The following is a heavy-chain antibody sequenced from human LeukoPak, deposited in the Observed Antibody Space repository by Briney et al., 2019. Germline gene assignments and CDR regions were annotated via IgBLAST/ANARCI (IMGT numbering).Heavy chain of an antibody. Sequence: PGRSLRLSCAASGFTFSSYAMHWVRQAPGKGLEWVAVISYDGSNKYYADSVKGRFSISRDNSKNTLYLQMNSLRAEDTAVYYCARPEGSGWSFYYGMDVWGKGTTVTVSS. D-gene: IGHD6-13*01. CDR3: ARPEGSGWSFYYGMDV. V-gene: IGHV3-30*04. J-gene: IGHJ6*04. CDR2: ISYDGSNK. CDR1: GFTFSSYA.